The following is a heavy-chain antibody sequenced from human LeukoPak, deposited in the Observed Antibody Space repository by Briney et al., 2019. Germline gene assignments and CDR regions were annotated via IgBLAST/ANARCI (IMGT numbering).Heavy chain of an antibody. Sequence: GSLRLSCAASGFTFSSYAMSWVRQAPGKGLEWVLAISGSGGSTYYADSVKGRFTISRDNSKNTLYLQMNSLRAEDTAVYYCAKSPEGSGVPFDYWGQGTLVTVSS. CDR3: AKSPEGSGVPFDY. V-gene: IGHV3-23*01. CDR1: GFTFSSYA. J-gene: IGHJ4*02. CDR2: ISGSGGST. D-gene: IGHD3-10*01.